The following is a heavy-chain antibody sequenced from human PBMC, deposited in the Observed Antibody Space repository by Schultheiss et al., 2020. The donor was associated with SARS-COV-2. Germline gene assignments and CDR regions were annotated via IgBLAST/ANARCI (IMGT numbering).Heavy chain of an antibody. CDR3: ARFSRGWLQLRAFDY. D-gene: IGHD5-24*01. CDR2: IYYSGST. V-gene: IGHV4-39*01. J-gene: IGHJ4*02. CDR1: GGSINSSSYY. Sequence: SQTLSLTCTVSGGSINSSSYYWGWIRQPPGKGLEWIGSIYYSGSTYYNPSLKSRVTISVDTSKNQFSLKLSSVTAADTAVYYCARFSRGWLQLRAFDYWGQGTLVTV.